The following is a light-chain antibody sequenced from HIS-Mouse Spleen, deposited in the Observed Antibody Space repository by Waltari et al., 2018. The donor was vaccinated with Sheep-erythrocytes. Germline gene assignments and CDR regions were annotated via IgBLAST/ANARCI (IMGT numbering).Light chain of an antibody. Sequence: QSALTQPASVSGSPGQSITISCTGTSSYGGSYNLGSLYQQHPGKATKLMIYEGSKRPSGVSNRFSGSKSGNTASLTISGLQAEDEADYYCCSYAGSSTPWVFGGGTKLTVL. CDR3: CSYAGSSTPWV. V-gene: IGLV2-23*01. CDR2: EGS. CDR1: SSYGGSYNL. J-gene: IGLJ3*02.